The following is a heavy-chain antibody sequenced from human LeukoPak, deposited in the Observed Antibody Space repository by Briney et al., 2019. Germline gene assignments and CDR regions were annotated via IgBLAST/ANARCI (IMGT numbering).Heavy chain of an antibody. CDR3: ARQGPPNYDFLFYGMDV. Sequence: ASVKVSCKASGYTFTGYYIHWVRQAPGQGLEWMGRINPNSGGTNYAQKLQGRVTMTRDTSISTAYMELSRLRSDDTAVYYCARQGPPNYDFLFYGMDVWGQGTTVTVSS. D-gene: IGHD3-3*01. V-gene: IGHV1-2*06. CDR1: GYTFTGYY. CDR2: INPNSGGT. J-gene: IGHJ6*02.